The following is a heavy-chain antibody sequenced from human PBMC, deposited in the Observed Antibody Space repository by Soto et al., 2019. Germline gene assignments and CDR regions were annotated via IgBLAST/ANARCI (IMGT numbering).Heavy chain of an antibody. V-gene: IGHV4-61*01. CDR3: AGGYCGGDCYSSDY. Sequence: SETLSLTCTVSGGSVSSGSYYWSWIRQPPGKGLEWIGYIYYSGSTNYNPSLKSRVTISVDTSKNQFSLKLSSVTAADTAVYYCAGGYCGGDCYSSDYWGQGTLVTVSS. D-gene: IGHD2-21*02. CDR1: GGSVSSGSYY. CDR2: IYYSGST. J-gene: IGHJ4*02.